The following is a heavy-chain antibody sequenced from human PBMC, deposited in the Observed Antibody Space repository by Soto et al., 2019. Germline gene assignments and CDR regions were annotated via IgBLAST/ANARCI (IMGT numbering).Heavy chain of an antibody. D-gene: IGHD2-2*01. CDR1: DCSFTSHC. Sequence: ASVKVSCKPYDCSFTSHCISWVRQAPGQGLEWMGWISLCNGNTNYAQQFQGRVTMTTDTSTSTAYMELRSLRSDDTAMYFCAIYHLELFRFDYWGQGTLVTVSS. J-gene: IGHJ4*02. V-gene: IGHV1-18*04. CDR2: ISLCNGNT. CDR3: AIYHLELFRFDY.